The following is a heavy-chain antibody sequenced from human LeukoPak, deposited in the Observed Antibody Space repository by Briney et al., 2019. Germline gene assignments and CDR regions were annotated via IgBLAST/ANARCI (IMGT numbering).Heavy chain of an antibody. V-gene: IGHV3-74*01. D-gene: IGHD5/OR15-5a*01. CDR1: GFTFSYYW. CDR2: ISDDGSRT. CDR3: ARDDGFYSVSSFQDY. J-gene: IGHJ4*02. Sequence: GGSLRPSCAASGFTFSYYWMHWVRQAPGKGLVWVSRISDDGSRTTYADSVKGRFAISRDNAKNTLYLQMNSLRAEDTAVYYCARDDGFYSVSSFQDYWGQGTLVTVSS.